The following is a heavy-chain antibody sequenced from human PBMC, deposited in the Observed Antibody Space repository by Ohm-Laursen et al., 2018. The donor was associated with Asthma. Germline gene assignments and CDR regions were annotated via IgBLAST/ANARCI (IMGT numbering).Heavy chain of an antibody. D-gene: IGHD5-18*01. V-gene: IGHV1-69*01. CDR1: GYSLSSNA. CDR3: ASGDTAMVTSYFDY. Sequence: ASSVKVSCKASGYSLSSNAISWVRQASGQGLEWMGGIIPIFGTANYAQKFQGRVTITADESTSTAYMELSSLRSEDTAVYYCASGDTAMVTSYFDYWGQGTLVTVSS. CDR2: IIPIFGTA. J-gene: IGHJ4*02.